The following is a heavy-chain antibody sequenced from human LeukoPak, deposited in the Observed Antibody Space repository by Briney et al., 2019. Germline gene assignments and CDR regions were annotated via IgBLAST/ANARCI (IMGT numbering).Heavy chain of an antibody. Sequence: PSETLSLTCTVSGGSISSPISYWGWIRQPPGKGLEWIATVLHSGATFYSPSLEGRLTISIDTSTNQFSLKMTSMTAADTAVYYCARRIVGVIDAFVYWGQGALVTVSS. CDR3: ARRIVGVIDAFVY. V-gene: IGHV4-39*01. CDR1: GGSISSPISY. D-gene: IGHD1-26*01. J-gene: IGHJ4*02. CDR2: VLHSGAT.